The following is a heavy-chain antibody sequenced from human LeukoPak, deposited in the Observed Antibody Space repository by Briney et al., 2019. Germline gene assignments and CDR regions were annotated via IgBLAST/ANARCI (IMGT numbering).Heavy chain of an antibody. Sequence: PSETLSLTCTVSGDSISSHKWWWCWVRQPPGKGLEWIGEISHSGSTSYNPSLKSRVTISVDTSKNQFSLKLSSVTAADTAVYYCARHGGSSWYGYYYYYYMDVWGKGTTVTISS. J-gene: IGHJ6*03. V-gene: IGHV4-39*01. CDR3: ARHGGSSWYGYYYYYYMDV. CDR1: GDSISSHKWW. CDR2: ISHSGST. D-gene: IGHD6-13*01.